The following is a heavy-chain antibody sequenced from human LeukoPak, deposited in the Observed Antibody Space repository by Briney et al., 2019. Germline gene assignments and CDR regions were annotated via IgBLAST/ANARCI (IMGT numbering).Heavy chain of an antibody. J-gene: IGHJ4*02. CDR3: ARVPTYYYDSSGYPVEDY. V-gene: IGHV4-61*02. CDR1: GGSISSGSYY. Sequence: SETLSLTCTVSGGSISSGSYYWSWIRQPAGKGLEWIGRIYTSGSTNYNPSLKSRVTISVDTSKNQFSLKLSSVTAADTAVYYCARVPTYYYDSSGYPVEDYWGQGTLVTVSS. D-gene: IGHD3-22*01. CDR2: IYTSGST.